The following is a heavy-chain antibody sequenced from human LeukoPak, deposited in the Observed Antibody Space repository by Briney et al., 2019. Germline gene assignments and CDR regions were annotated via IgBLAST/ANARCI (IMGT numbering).Heavy chain of an antibody. J-gene: IGHJ4*02. CDR2: IWNDGSSQ. V-gene: IGHV3-33*03. CDR3: AKDAQRGFDYSNSLDK. CDR1: KFTFSHYG. D-gene: IGHD4-11*01. Sequence: GGSLRLSCAASKFTFSHYGMHWVRQTPGRGLEWVAVIWNDGSSQYYADSVKGRFTISRDNSQNMLFLQMSSLRPEDTAVYYCAKDAQRGFDYSNSLDKWGQGTLVTVSS.